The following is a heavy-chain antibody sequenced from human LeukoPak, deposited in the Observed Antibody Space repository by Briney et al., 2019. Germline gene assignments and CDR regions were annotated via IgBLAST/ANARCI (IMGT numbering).Heavy chain of an antibody. Sequence: GGSLRLSCAASGFTFSSYGMHWVRQAPGKGLEWVAFIRYDGSNKYYADSVKGRFTISRDNSKNTLYPQMNSLRAEDTAVYYCAKEGELQQLVRQTPFDYWGQGTLVTVSS. CDR1: GFTFSSYG. V-gene: IGHV3-30*02. CDR3: AKEGELQQLVRQTPFDY. CDR2: IRYDGSNK. D-gene: IGHD6-13*01. J-gene: IGHJ4*02.